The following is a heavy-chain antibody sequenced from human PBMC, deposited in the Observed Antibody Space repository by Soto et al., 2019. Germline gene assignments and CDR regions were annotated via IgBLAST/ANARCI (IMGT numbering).Heavy chain of an antibody. Sequence: PGGSLRLSCAASGFTFSNAWMSWVRQAPGKGLEWVGRIKSKTDGGTTDYAAPVKGRFTISRDDSKNTLYLQMNSLKTEDTAVYYCTTLGGLLEWLLTPYYYYGMDVWGQGTTVTVSS. D-gene: IGHD3-3*01. CDR1: GFTFSNAW. J-gene: IGHJ6*02. V-gene: IGHV3-15*01. CDR2: IKSKTDGGTT. CDR3: TTLGGLLEWLLTPYYYYGMDV.